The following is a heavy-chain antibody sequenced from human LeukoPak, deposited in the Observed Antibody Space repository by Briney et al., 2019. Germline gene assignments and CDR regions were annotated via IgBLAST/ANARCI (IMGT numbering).Heavy chain of an antibody. CDR1: GFTFVNYA. Sequence: GRSLRLSCAASGFTFVNYAMHWVRQAPGKGLELVSGISWNSGSMGYADSVKGRFTISRDNAKNYLYLQMNSLRAEDTALYYCAKDISSIVGAGFDYWGQGTLVTVSS. J-gene: IGHJ4*02. D-gene: IGHD1-26*01. CDR2: ISWNSGSM. CDR3: AKDISSIVGAGFDY. V-gene: IGHV3-9*01.